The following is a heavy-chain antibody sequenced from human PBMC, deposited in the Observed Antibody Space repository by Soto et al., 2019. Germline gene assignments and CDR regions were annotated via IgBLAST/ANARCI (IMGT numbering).Heavy chain of an antibody. V-gene: IGHV3-30-3*01. CDR2: ISYDEGNK. CDR3: ARTPSVAGTPYFDY. D-gene: IGHD6-19*01. J-gene: IGHJ4*02. Sequence: QVQLMESGGGVVQPGRSLRLSCAASGFTFSSFPMHWVRQAPGKGLEWVAVISYDEGNKYYYGDSVKGRFTISRDNSKNTLYLQMNSLRPEDTAIYYCARTPSVAGTPYFDYWGQGTLVTVSS. CDR1: GFTFSSFP.